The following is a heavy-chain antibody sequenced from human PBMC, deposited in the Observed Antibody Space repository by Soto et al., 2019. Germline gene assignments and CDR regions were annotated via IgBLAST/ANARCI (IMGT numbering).Heavy chain of an antibody. V-gene: IGHV3-9*01. CDR2: ISWNSGSI. J-gene: IGHJ4*02. Sequence: PGGSLRLSCAASGFTFDDYAMHWVRQAPGKGLEWVSGISWNSGSIGYADSVKGRFTISRDNAKNSLYLQMNSLRAEDTALYYCAKDWAAVVVPAFDYWGQGTLVTVSS. CDR3: AKDWAAVVVPAFDY. D-gene: IGHD3-22*01. CDR1: GFTFDDYA.